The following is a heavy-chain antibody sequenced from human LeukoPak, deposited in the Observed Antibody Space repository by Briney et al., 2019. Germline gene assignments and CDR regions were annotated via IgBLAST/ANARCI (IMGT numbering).Heavy chain of an antibody. CDR1: GYSFSSGYY. CDR2: IYHSGST. Sequence: SETLPLTCTVSGYSFSSGYYWGWIRQPPAKGLEWIGTIYHSGSTYYNPSLESRVTISVDTSKNHFSLKLSSVTAADTAVYYCARDSKAAGTTLDYWGQGTLVTVSS. CDR3: ARDSKAAGTTLDY. D-gene: IGHD6-13*01. V-gene: IGHV4-38-2*02. J-gene: IGHJ4*02.